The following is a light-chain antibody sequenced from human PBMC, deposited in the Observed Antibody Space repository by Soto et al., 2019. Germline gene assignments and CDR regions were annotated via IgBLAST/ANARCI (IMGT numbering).Light chain of an antibody. CDR3: QQYDSYPLT. CDR1: RSISNS. Sequence: IQLTQSPSSLSASVGDSVTITCRASRSISNSLAWYQQRPGKAHKHLIYQGSTLQREVSSRFSGRGSGTEFTITISSLQPDDFATYYCQQYDSYPLTFGGGTRVDIK. CDR2: QGS. J-gene: IGKJ4*01. V-gene: IGKV1-5*03.